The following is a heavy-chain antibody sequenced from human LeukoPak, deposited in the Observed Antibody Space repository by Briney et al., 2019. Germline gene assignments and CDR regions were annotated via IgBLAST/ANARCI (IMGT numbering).Heavy chain of an antibody. CDR2: ISWNSGSI. CDR3: AKEHDYGDYGFFDP. CDR1: GFTFDDYA. J-gene: IGHJ5*02. V-gene: IGHV3-9*01. Sequence: GGSLRLSCAASGFTFDDYAMHWVRQAPGEGLEWVSGISWNSGSIGYADSVKGRFTISRDNAKNSLYLQMNSLRAEDTALYYCAKEHDYGDYGFFDPWGQGTLVTVSS. D-gene: IGHD4-17*01.